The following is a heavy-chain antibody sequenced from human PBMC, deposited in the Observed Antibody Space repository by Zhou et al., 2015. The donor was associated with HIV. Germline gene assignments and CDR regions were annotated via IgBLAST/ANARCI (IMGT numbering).Heavy chain of an antibody. CDR2: IIPIFGTP. V-gene: IGHV1-69*01. CDR3: ARPRAVAAAAFDI. J-gene: IGHJ3*02. Sequence: QVQLVQSGAEVKKPGSSVKVSCKASGGTFNTNEISWVRQAPGQGLEWMGGIIPIFGTPNYAPKFQGRVTITADESTSTAYMELSSLRSEDTAVYYCARPRAVAAAAFDIWGQGTMVTVSS. CDR1: GGTFNTNE. D-gene: IGHD6-19*01.